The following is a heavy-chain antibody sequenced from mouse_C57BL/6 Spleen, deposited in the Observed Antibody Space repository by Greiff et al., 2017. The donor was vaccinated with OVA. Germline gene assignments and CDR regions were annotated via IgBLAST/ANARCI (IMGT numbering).Heavy chain of an antibody. V-gene: IGHV1-42*01. CDR2: INPSTGGT. CDR3: ARPDWYFDV. Sequence: VQLQQSGPELVKPGASVKISCKASGYSFTGYYMNWVKQSPEKSLQWIGEINPSTGGTTYNQKFKAKATLTVDKSSSTAYMQLKSLTSEDSAVYYCARPDWYFDVWGTGTTVTVSS. J-gene: IGHJ1*03. CDR1: GYSFTGYY.